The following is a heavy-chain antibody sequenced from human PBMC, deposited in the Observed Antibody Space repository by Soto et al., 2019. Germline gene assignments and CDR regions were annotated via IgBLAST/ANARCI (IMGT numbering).Heavy chain of an antibody. CDR3: AGENYYDSSGIDY. V-gene: IGHV3-33*01. Sequence: GGSLRLSCAASGFTFSSYGMHWVRQAPGKGLEWVAVIWYDGSNKYYADSVKGRFTISRDNSKNTLYLQMNSLRAEDTAVYYCAGENYYDSSGIDYWGQGTLVTVSS. J-gene: IGHJ4*02. CDR2: IWYDGSNK. D-gene: IGHD3-22*01. CDR1: GFTFSSYG.